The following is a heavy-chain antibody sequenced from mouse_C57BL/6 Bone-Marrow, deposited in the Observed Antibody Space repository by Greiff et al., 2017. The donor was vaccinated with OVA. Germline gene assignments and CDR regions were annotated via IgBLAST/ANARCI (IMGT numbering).Heavy chain of an antibody. J-gene: IGHJ4*01. CDR1: GFTFSDYG. Sequence: EVKVVESGGGLVQPGGSLKLSCAASGFTFSDYGMAWVRQAPRKGPEWVAFISNLAYSIYYADTVTGRFTISRENAKNTLYLEMSSLRSEDTAMYYCARERGYGYDYAMDYWGQGTSVTVSS. CDR2: ISNLAYSI. D-gene: IGHD2-2*01. V-gene: IGHV5-15*01. CDR3: ARERGYGYDYAMDY.